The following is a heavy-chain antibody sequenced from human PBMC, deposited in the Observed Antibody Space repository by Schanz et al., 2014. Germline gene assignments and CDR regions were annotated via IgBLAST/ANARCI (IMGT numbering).Heavy chain of an antibody. V-gene: IGHV3-48*01. CDR2: IGVDGTTT. CDR1: GFAFSSYG. Sequence: EVQLLESGGGLVQPGGSLRLSCLASGFAFSSYGMNWLRQAPGKGLEWVSVIGVDGTTTYYADSVKGRFTISRDNAKNSLYLQMNSLRAEDTAVYHCVSSGSYSSYAVWGQGTLVTVSS. D-gene: IGHD3-10*01. J-gene: IGHJ4*02. CDR3: VSSGSYSSYAV.